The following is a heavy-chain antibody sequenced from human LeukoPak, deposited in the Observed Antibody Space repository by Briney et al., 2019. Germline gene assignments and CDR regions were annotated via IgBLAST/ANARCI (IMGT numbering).Heavy chain of an antibody. J-gene: IGHJ4*02. CDR1: GYTFTGYY. Sequence: ASVKVSCKASGYTFTGYYMHWVRQAPGQGLEWMGWINPNSGGTNHAQKFQGRVTMTRDTSISTAYMELSRLRSDDTAVYYCARDAALAVAGNWGQGTLVTVSS. D-gene: IGHD6-19*01. V-gene: IGHV1-2*02. CDR3: ARDAALAVAGN. CDR2: INPNSGGT.